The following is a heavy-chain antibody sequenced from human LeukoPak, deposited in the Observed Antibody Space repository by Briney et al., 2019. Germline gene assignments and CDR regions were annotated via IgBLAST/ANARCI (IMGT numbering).Heavy chain of an antibody. CDR2: IYSGGST. D-gene: IGHD6-13*01. V-gene: IGHV3-66*01. CDR3: ARSPPFRQQLVTPTYYFDY. J-gene: IGHJ4*02. Sequence: GGSLRLSCAASGFTVSSNYTSWVRQAPGKGLEWVSVIYSGGSTYYADSVKGRFTISRDNSKNTLYLQMNSLRAEDTAVYYCARSPPFRQQLVTPTYYFDYWGQGTLVTVSS. CDR1: GFTVSSNY.